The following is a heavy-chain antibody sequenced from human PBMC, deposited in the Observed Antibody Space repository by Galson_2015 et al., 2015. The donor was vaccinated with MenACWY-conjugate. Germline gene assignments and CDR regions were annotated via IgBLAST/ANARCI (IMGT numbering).Heavy chain of an antibody. Sequence: SLRLSCAASGFSFSDHFMYWVRQSPGKGLEWIGRIRHRINSYSTNYAASVQGRFIISRDDSQNLVSLQMNSLTHDDTGIYDCGDIGAYDYWGQGAPVFVSS. V-gene: IGHV3-72*01. CDR3: GDIGAYDY. J-gene: IGHJ4*02. CDR2: IRHRINSYST. CDR1: GFSFSDHF.